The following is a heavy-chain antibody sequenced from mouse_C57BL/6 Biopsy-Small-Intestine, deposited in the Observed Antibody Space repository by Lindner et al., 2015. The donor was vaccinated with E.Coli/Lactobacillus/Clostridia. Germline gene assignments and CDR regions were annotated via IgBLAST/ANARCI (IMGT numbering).Heavy chain of an antibody. CDR2: IDPEDGES. J-gene: IGHJ2*01. V-gene: IGHV14-2*01. CDR1: GFNIKDYY. CDR3: VRPSDYSDSSQYYFAY. Sequence: VQLQESGAELVKPGASVKLSCTASGFNIKDYYMHWVKQRTEQGLEWIGRIDPEDGESKYAPKFQDRATITADTSSNTAYLQLSSLTSEDTAVYYCVRPSDYSDSSQYYFAYWGQGTTLAVSS. D-gene: IGHD1-1*01.